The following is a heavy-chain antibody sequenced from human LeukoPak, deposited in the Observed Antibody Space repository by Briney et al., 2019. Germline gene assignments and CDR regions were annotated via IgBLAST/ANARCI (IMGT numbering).Heavy chain of an antibody. V-gene: IGHV1-2*02. CDR3: ARDTGYCSGGSCSFDFYY. Sequence: ASVKVSCKASGYTFTGYYMHWVRQPPGQGLEWMGWINPNSGGTNYAQKFQGRVTMTRDTSISTAYMELSRLRSDDTAVYYCARDTGYCSGGSCSFDFYYWGQGTLVTVSS. CDR1: GYTFTGYY. CDR2: INPNSGGT. D-gene: IGHD2-15*01. J-gene: IGHJ4*02.